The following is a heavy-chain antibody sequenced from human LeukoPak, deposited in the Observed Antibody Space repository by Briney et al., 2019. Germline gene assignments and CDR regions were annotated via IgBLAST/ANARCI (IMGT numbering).Heavy chain of an antibody. J-gene: IGHJ4*02. CDR1: GGSISSSSYY. V-gene: IGHV4-39*01. D-gene: IGHD6-13*01. CDR2: IYYSGST. CDR3: ARHVVAAAGVLDY. Sequence: SETLSLTCTVSGGSISSSSYYWGWIRQPPGTGLEWIGSIYYSGSTYYNPSLKSRVTISVDTSKNQFSLKLSSVTAADTAVYYCARHVVAAAGVLDYWGQGTLVTVSS.